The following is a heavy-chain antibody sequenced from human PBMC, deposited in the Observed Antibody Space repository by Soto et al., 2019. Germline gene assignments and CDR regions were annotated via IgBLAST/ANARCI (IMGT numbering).Heavy chain of an antibody. V-gene: IGHV3-30*18. CDR2: ISYDGSNK. D-gene: IGHD4-17*01. J-gene: IGHJ6*02. CDR3: AKPVNYGQTYYYYGMDV. CDR1: GFTFSSYG. Sequence: GESLKISCAASGFTFSSYGMHWVRQAPGKGLEWVAVISYDGSNKYYADSVKGRFTISRDNSKNTLYLQMNSLRAEDTAVYYCAKPVNYGQTYYYYGMDVWGQGTTVTVSS.